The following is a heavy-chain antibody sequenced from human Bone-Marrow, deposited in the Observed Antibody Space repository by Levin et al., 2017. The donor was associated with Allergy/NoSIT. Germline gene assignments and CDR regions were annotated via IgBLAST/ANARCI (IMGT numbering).Heavy chain of an antibody. J-gene: IGHJ6*03. CDR2: IYHDGST. V-gene: IGHV4-4*02. CDR1: GGSITSSNW. D-gene: IGHD6-25*01. Sequence: SQTLSLTCGVSGGSITSSNWWSWVRQSPGMGLEWIGEIYHDGSTNYNPSLESRVTISVDNSKNQFSLKLTSVTAADTAVYYCAREAAGSIRLNYYFYMDVWGKGTTVTVSS. CDR3: AREAAGSIRLNYYFYMDV.